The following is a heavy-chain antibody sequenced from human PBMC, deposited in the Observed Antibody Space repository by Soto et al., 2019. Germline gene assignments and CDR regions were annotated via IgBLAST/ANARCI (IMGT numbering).Heavy chain of an antibody. CDR2: ISGSGGST. V-gene: IGHV3-23*01. Sequence: TGGSLRLSCAASGFTFSSYAMSWVRQAPGKGLEWVSAISGSGGSTYYADSVKGRFTISRDNSKNTLYLQMNSLRAEDTAVYYCAKDFIHRGYSGYDRPSGGYFDYWGRGTLVTVSS. CDR3: AKDFIHRGYSGYDRPSGGYFDY. J-gene: IGHJ4*02. D-gene: IGHD5-12*01. CDR1: GFTFSSYA.